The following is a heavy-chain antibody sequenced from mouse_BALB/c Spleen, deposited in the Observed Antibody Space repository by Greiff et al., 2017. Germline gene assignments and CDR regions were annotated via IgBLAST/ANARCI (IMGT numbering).Heavy chain of an antibody. D-gene: IGHD1-2*01. CDR1: GYSITSGYY. CDR3: ARAFHYYGFCMDY. V-gene: IGHV3-6*02. J-gene: IGHJ4*01. CDR2: ISYDGSN. Sequence: ESGPGLVKPSQSLSLTCSVTGYSITSGYYWNWIRQFPGNKLEWMGYISYDGSNNYNPSLKNRISITRDTSKNQFFLKLNSVTTEDTATYYCARAFHYYGFCMDYWGQGTSVTVSS.